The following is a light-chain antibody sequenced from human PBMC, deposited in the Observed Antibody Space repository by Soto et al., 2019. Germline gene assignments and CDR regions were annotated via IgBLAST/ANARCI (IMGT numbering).Light chain of an antibody. J-gene: IGLJ3*02. CDR3: QTWGTGIHWV. Sequence: QPVLTQSPSASASLGASVKLTCTLSRGHSSYAIAWHQQQPEKGPRYLMKLNSDGSHSKGDGIPDRFSGSSSGAERYLTISSLQYEDEADYYCQTWGTGIHWVFGGGTKLTVL. CDR2: LNSDGSH. V-gene: IGLV4-69*01. CDR1: RGHSSYA.